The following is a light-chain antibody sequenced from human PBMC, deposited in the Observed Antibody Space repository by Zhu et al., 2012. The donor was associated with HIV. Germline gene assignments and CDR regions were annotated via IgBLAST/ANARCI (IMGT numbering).Light chain of an antibody. V-gene: IGKV3D-15*01. J-gene: IGKJ1*01. CDR1: QSVSSN. Sequence: EIVMTQSPATLSVSPGERATLSCRASQSVSSNLAWYQQKPGQAPRLLIYGASSRATGIPDRFSGSGSGTDFTLTISRLEPEDFAVYYCQQYNYSPRTFGQGTKVEIK. CDR2: GAS. CDR3: QQYNYSPRT.